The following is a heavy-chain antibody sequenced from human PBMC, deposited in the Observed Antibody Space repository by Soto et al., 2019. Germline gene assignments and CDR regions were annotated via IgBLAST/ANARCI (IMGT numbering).Heavy chain of an antibody. Sequence: QGQLVQSGAEVKKPGASVKVSCKASGYTFTRYGISWVRQAPGQGLEWMGWISGYNGDTKYAQKFQGRVTMTVDTSTTTAYMELRSLTSDDRGVYYCAKHGQPPYYYYGIDVWGQGTTVTVSS. CDR3: AKHGQPPYYYYGIDV. CDR1: GYTFTRYG. J-gene: IGHJ6*02. V-gene: IGHV1-18*01. CDR2: ISGYNGDT.